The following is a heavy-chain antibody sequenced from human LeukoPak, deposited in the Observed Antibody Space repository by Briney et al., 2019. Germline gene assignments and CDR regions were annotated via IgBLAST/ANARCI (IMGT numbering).Heavy chain of an antibody. CDR1: GYTFTSYY. CDR3: ARESGSSWYKAFDI. Sequence: GASVKVSCKASGYTFTSYYMHWVRQAPGQGLEWMGWINPNSGGTNYAQKFQGWVTMTRDTSISTAYMELSRLRSDDTAVYYCARESGSSWYKAFDIWGQGTMVTVSS. V-gene: IGHV1-2*04. J-gene: IGHJ3*02. CDR2: INPNSGGT. D-gene: IGHD6-13*01.